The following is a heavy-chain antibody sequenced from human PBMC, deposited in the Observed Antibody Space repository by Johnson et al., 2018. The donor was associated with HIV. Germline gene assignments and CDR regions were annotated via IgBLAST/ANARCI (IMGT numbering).Heavy chain of an antibody. Sequence: VQLVESGGGLVQPGGSLRLSCAASGFTFSSYAMNWVRQAPGKGLVWVSRINSDGSSPSYADSVKGRFTISRDNAKNTLYLQMNSLRAEDTAVYYCARSGAVGFDAFDIWGRGTIVTVSS. J-gene: IGHJ3*02. CDR1: GFTFSSYA. CDR2: INSDGSSP. CDR3: ARSGAVGFDAFDI. V-gene: IGHV3-74*02. D-gene: IGHD6-19*01.